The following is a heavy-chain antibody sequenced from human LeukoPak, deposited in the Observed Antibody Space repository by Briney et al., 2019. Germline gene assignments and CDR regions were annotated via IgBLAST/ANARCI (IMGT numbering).Heavy chain of an antibody. Sequence: ASVKVSCKASGYSFTGYYMHWVRQAPGQGLEWMGWINPNSGDTKYAQKFQGRVLMTRDTSIGTAYMELSSLRSDDTAIYYCARPITKYTAVVWDYWGQGSLVTVSS. V-gene: IGHV1-2*02. D-gene: IGHD5-18*01. CDR3: ARPITKYTAVVWDY. CDR2: INPNSGDT. CDR1: GYSFTGYY. J-gene: IGHJ4*02.